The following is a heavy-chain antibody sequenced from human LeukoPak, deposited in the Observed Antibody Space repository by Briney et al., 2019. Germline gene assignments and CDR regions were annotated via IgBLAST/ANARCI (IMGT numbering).Heavy chain of an antibody. Sequence: PSETLSLTCAVYGGSFSGYYWSWIRQPPGKGLEWIGEINHSGSTNYNPSLKSRVTMSVDTSKNQFSLKLSSVTAADTAVYYCARANRGAVADPYNWFDPWGQGTLVTVSS. J-gene: IGHJ5*02. CDR2: INHSGST. CDR1: GGSFSGYY. V-gene: IGHV4-34*01. CDR3: ARANRGAVADPYNWFDP. D-gene: IGHD6-19*01.